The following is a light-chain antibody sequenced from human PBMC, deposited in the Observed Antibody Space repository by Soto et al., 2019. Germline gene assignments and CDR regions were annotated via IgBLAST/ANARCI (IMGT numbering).Light chain of an antibody. CDR1: QSINTY. CDR3: QQRTDWPLYT. CDR2: DAS. Sequence: EIVLTQSPATLSLSPGERATLSCRASQSINTYLAWYQLKPGQAPRLLIYDASKRATGIPARFSGGGSGTDFDLTITRLEPEDSAVYFCQQRTDWPLYTCGQGTNLELK. J-gene: IGKJ2*01. V-gene: IGKV3-11*01.